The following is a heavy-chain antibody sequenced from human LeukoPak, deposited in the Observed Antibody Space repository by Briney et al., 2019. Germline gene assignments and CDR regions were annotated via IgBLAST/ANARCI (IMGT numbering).Heavy chain of an antibody. D-gene: IGHD3-22*01. CDR2: INPDGSTT. CDR1: GFTFSRYW. CDR3: VRVLSGSWDWFDP. V-gene: IGHV3-74*01. J-gene: IGHJ5*02. Sequence: GGSLRLSCAASGFTFSRYWIHWVRQAPGKGLEWVSSINPDGSTTTYADSVKGRFTISRDNAKNTVYLQMNSLRAEDTALYHCVRVLSGSWDWFDPWGQGTLVTVSS.